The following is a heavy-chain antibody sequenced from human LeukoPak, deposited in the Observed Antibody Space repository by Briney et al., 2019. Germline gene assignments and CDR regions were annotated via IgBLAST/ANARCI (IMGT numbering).Heavy chain of an antibody. CDR2: ITSNSGTI. Sequence: GGSLRLSCAASGFTFSRYSMNWVRQAPGKGLEWVSYITSNSGTIYYGDSVKGRFTISRDNAKNSLYLQMNSLRAEDTAVYYCARDNTYFSGSRYYDRFDYWGQGTLVTVSS. CDR1: GFTFSRYS. D-gene: IGHD2-15*01. CDR3: ARDNTYFSGSRYYDRFDY. J-gene: IGHJ4*02. V-gene: IGHV3-48*04.